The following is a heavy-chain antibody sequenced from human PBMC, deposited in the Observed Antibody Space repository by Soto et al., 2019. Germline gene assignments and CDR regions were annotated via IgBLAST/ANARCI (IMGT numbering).Heavy chain of an antibody. V-gene: IGHV4-34*01. CDR3: DSDKDDSSSRPAIDY. Sequence: QVQLQQSGAGLLKPSETLSLTCAVYGGSFSGYYWSWIRQPPPRGLEWIGEINHNGSTNYNPSLKRRVPVSVEMAKSKFSLYLSSGTAAAAAVYLYDSDKDDSSSRPAIDYWGQGTLVTVSS. D-gene: IGHD3-22*01. CDR2: INHNGST. CDR1: GGSFSGYY. J-gene: IGHJ4*02.